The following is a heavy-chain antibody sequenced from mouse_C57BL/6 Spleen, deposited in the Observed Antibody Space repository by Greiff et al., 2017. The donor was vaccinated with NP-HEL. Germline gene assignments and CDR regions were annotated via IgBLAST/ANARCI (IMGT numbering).Heavy chain of an antibody. Sequence: QVHVKQSGAELVRPGASVKLSCKASGYTFTDYYINWVKQRPGQGLEWIARIYPGSGNTYYNEKFKGKATLTAEKSSSTAYMQLSSLTSEDSAVYFCAREAYYDYGAWFAYWGQGTLVTVSA. J-gene: IGHJ3*01. CDR3: AREAYYDYGAWFAY. D-gene: IGHD2-4*01. CDR1: GYTFTDYY. V-gene: IGHV1-76*01. CDR2: IYPGSGNT.